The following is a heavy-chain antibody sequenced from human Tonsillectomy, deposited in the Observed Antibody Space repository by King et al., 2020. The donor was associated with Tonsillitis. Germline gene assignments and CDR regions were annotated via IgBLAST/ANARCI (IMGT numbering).Heavy chain of an antibody. V-gene: IGHV1-69*04. CDR1: GGTFSSYA. D-gene: IGHD3-22*01. CDR2: IIPILGIA. CDR3: ARVSSNSIGYYSLYF. J-gene: IGHJ4*02. Sequence: QLVQSGAEVKKPGSSVKVSCKASGGTFSSYAISWVRQAPGQGLEWMGRIIPILGIANYAQKFQGRVTITADKSTSTAYMALSSLRSEATAVYYCARVSSNSIGYYSLYFWGQGTLFTVSS.